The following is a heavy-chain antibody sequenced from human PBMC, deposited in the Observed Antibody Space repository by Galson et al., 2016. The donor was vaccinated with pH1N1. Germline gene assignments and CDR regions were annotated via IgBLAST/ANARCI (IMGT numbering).Heavy chain of an antibody. CDR1: GGTFSSYA. Sequence: SVKVSCKASGGTFSSYAISWVRQAPGQGLEWMGGIIPIFGTANYAQKFQGRVTITADGSTSRAYMELSSLRSEDTAVYYCARTEVTGEGIVFDYWGQGTPVTVSS. CDR2: IIPIFGTA. D-gene: IGHD7-27*01. J-gene: IGHJ4*02. CDR3: ARTEVTGEGIVFDY. V-gene: IGHV1-69*13.